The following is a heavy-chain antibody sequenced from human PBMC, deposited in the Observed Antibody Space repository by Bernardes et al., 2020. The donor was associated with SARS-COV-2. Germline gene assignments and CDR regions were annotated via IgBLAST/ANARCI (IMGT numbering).Heavy chain of an antibody. CDR3: AIPPTNYDRYGMDV. CDR2: INPNSGGT. V-gene: IGHV1-2*02. J-gene: IGHJ6*02. Sequence: ASVKVSCMASGYTFTGYYMHWVRQAPGQGLEWMGWINPNSGGTNYAQKFQGRVTMTRDTSISTAYMELSRLRSDDTAVYYCAIPPTNYDRYGMDVWGQGTTVTGAS. CDR1: GYTFTGYY. D-gene: IGHD3-22*01.